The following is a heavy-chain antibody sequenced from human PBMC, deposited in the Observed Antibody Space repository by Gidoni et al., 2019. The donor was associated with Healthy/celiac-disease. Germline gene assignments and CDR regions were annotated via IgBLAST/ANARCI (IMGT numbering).Heavy chain of an antibody. D-gene: IGHD6-13*01. J-gene: IGHJ5*02. CDR1: GGSFSGYY. CDR3: ARGDYSSSWVS. V-gene: IGHV4-34*01. CDR2: INHSGST. Sequence: QVQLQQWGAGLLKPSETLSLTCAVYGGSFSGYYWSWIRQPPGKGLEWIGEINHSGSTHYNPSLKSRVTISVDTSKNQFSLKLSSVTAADTAVYYCARGDYSSSWVSWGQGTLVTVSS.